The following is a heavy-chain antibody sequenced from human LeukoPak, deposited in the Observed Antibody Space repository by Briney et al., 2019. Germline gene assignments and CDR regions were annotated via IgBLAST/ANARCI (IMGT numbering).Heavy chain of an antibody. V-gene: IGHV1-18*01. CDR1: GYIFTSYG. CDR3: ARDINGYYYDSHGYYPTEL. J-gene: IGHJ1*01. D-gene: IGHD3-22*01. CDR2: ISVYDGNT. Sequence: WATVKLSCKASGYIFTSYGISWVRQAPGQGLEWMGEISVYDGNTNYPQTLTGRVTVTTDTSTTTAYLELRSLRSDDTAVYYCARDINGYYYDSHGYYPTELWGQGTLVAVAS.